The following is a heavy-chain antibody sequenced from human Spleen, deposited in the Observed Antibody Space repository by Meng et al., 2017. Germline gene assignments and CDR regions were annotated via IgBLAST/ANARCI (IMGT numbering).Heavy chain of an antibody. J-gene: IGHJ4*02. V-gene: IGHV3-21*02. D-gene: IGHD5-18*01. CDR3: ARWNTAMDY. Sequence: EVQLVESGGGLVKPGGSLRLSCAASGFIFSTYYMDWVRQAPGKGLEWVSYISGSGDVTYYADSVEGRFTISRDNAKNTVYLQMDSLRDEDTAVYYCARWNTAMDYWGQGSLVTVSS. CDR2: ISGSGDVT. CDR1: GFIFSTYY.